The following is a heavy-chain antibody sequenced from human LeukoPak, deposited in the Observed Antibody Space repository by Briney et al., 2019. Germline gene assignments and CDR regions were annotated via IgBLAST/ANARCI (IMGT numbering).Heavy chain of an antibody. CDR1: GYTFTGYY. Sequence: SVKVSCKASGYTFTGYYMHWVRQAPGQGLEWMGGILPIFGTTNYAQKFQARVTITADESTSTAYMEMSSLRSEDTAVYYCGRVSCGGNCYSLIGTFDIWGQGTMVTVSS. J-gene: IGHJ3*02. CDR2: ILPIFGTT. D-gene: IGHD2-15*01. CDR3: GRVSCGGNCYSLIGTFDI. V-gene: IGHV1-69*13.